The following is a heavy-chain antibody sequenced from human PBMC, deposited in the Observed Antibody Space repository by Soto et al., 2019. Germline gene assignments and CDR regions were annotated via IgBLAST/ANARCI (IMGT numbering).Heavy chain of an antibody. D-gene: IGHD3-10*01. CDR2: ITGTSFST. Sequence: EDLLLESGGGLVQPGGSLRLSCAASGFAFNSYAMTWVRQTPGKGLEWVATITGTSFSTNYADSVKGRFTISRDNSNNTLYLQMISLRADDTAVYYCAKAYGSWTLYLDVWGKGATVTVSS. CDR1: GFAFNSYA. CDR3: AKAYGSWTLYLDV. V-gene: IGHV3-23*01. J-gene: IGHJ6*04.